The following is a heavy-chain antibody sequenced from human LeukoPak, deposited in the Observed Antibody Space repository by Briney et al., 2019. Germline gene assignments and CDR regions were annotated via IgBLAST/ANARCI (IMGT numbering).Heavy chain of an antibody. CDR1: GGTFSSYA. J-gene: IGHJ4*02. CDR3: ARDQVVVVAAPGYYFDH. Sequence: GSSVKVSCKASGGTFSSYAISWVRQAPGQGLEWMGRIIPIFGIANYAQKFQGRVTITADKSTSTAYVELSSLRSEDTAVYYCARDQVVVVAAPGYYFDHWGQGTLVTVSS. V-gene: IGHV1-69*04. D-gene: IGHD2-15*01. CDR2: IIPIFGIA.